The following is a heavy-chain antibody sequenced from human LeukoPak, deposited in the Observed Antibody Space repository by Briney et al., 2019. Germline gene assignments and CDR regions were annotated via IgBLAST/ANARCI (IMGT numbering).Heavy chain of an antibody. CDR1: GISVSDKY. D-gene: IGHD6-19*01. CDR2: IYTAGDT. V-gene: IGHV3-53*01. CDR3: TSGQMFTSGGFDD. J-gene: IGHJ4*02. Sequence: GDSLRLSCAASGISVSDKYMGWVRQAPGQGLEWVSVIYTAGDTFYPDSVRGRFSISRDTSRNMVNLQMNSLRAEDTALYYCTSGQMFTSGGFDDWGRGTLVTVSS.